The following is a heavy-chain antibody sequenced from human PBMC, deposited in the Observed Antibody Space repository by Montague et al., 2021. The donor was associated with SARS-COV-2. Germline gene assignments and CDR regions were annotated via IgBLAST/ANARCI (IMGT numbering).Heavy chain of an antibody. D-gene: IGHD3-3*01. CDR1: GFTFSSYD. CDR3: AREYEFSVSNGSDY. J-gene: IGHJ4*02. V-gene: IGHV3-33*01. CDR2: IWYDGSNK. Sequence: SLRLSCAASGFTFSSYDMHWVRQAPGKGLEWVAFIWYDGSNKYYADSVKGRFTISRDNSKNTLYLQMNSLRAEDTAVYYCAREYEFSVSNGSDYWGQGTLVTVSS.